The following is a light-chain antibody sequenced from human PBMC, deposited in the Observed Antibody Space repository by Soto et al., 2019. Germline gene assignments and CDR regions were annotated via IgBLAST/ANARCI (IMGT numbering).Light chain of an antibody. CDR1: SSDVGSYNY. CDR2: EVN. J-gene: IGLJ3*02. V-gene: IGLV2-14*01. Sequence: QSVLTQPASVSGSPGQSITISCTGCSSDVGSYNYVSWYQQHPGKAPKLMIYEVNNRPSGVSNRFSGSKSGTTACLTISGLPAEDEGDYYCSSFTTRSTWVVVGGT. CDR3: SSFTTRSTWV.